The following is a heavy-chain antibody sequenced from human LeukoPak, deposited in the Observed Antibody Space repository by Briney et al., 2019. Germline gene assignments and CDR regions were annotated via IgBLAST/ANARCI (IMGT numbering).Heavy chain of an antibody. CDR2: ISGYNGDT. Sequence: GASVKVSCKASGFSFFNYGITWVRQAPGQGLEWMGWISGYNGDTHYAQKLQGRVTLTTDTSTSTSFMELRSPRSDDTAVYYCARGPRGIGRDWLGYLDYWGQGTLVTISS. V-gene: IGHV1-18*01. D-gene: IGHD3/OR15-3a*01. CDR1: GFSFFNYG. J-gene: IGHJ4*02. CDR3: ARGPRGIGRDWLGYLDY.